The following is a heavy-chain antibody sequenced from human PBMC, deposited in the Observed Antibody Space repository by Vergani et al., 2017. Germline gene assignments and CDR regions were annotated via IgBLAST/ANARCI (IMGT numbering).Heavy chain of an antibody. CDR2: IIPILGIA. V-gene: IGHV1-69*02. J-gene: IGHJ3*02. CDR1: GGTFSSYT. D-gene: IGHD1-26*01. Sequence: QVQLVQSGAEVKKPGSSVKVSCKASGGTFSSYTISWVRQAPGQGLEWMGRIIPILGIANYAQKFQGRVTMTTDTSTSTAYMELRSLRSDDTAVYYCARAVGPDAFDIWGQGTMVTVSS. CDR3: ARAVGPDAFDI.